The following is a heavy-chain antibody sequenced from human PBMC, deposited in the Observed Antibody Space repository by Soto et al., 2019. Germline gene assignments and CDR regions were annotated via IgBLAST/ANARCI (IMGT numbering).Heavy chain of an antibody. V-gene: IGHV4-39*01. CDR2: IYYSGST. J-gene: IGHJ4*02. D-gene: IGHD3-22*01. Sequence: SETLSLTCAVSGGSISSGGYSWGWIRQPPGKGLEWIGSIYYSGSTYYNPSLKSRVTISVDTSKNQFSLKLSSVTAADTAVYYCMLGSGWKDFDYWGQGTLVTVSS. CDR1: GGSISSGGYS. CDR3: MLGSGWKDFDY.